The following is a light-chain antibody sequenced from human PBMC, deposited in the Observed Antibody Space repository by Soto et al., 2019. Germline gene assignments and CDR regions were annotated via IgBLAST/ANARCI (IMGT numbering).Light chain of an antibody. J-gene: IGKJ1*01. CDR3: QQYVSSPWT. Sequence: EIVLTHSPGTLSLSPCERAALSCSASQRVSSSYLAWYQQRPGQAPRLLIYGASSRATGIPDRFSGSGSATDFTLTISRLDPEDFAVYYCQQYVSSPWTFGQGTKVDIK. V-gene: IGKV3-20*01. CDR2: GAS. CDR1: QRVSSSY.